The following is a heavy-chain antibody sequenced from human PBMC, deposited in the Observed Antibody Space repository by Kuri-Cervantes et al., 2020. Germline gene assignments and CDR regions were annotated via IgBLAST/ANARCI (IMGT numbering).Heavy chain of an antibody. V-gene: IGHV4-59*01. J-gene: IGHJ5*02. CDR3: ARYGNYHGSGSLSNWFDP. CDR2: IYYSGST. CDR1: GGSISSYY. D-gene: IGHD3-10*01. Sequence: SETLSLTCTVSGGSISSYYWSWIRQPPGKGLEWIGYIYYSGSTNYNPSLKSLVTISVDTSKNQFSLQLTAVTAADTALYYCARYGNYHGSGSLSNWFDPWGQGTLVTVSS.